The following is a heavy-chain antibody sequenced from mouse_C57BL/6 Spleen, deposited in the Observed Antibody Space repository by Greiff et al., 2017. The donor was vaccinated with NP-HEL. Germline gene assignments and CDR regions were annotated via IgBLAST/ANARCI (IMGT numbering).Heavy chain of an antibody. J-gene: IGHJ4*01. V-gene: IGHV1-81*01. CDR2: IYPRSGNT. D-gene: IGHD2-2*01. CDR3: ARGGGYERAMDY. Sequence: QVQLQQSGAELARPGASVKLSCKASGYTFTSYGISWVKQRPGQGLEWIGEIYPRSGNTYYNEKFKGKATLTADKSSSTAYMELRSLTSEDSAVYFCARGGGYERAMDYWGQGTSVTVSS. CDR1: GYTFTSYG.